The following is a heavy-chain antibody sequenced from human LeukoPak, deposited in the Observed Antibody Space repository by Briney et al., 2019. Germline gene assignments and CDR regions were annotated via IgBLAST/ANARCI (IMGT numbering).Heavy chain of an antibody. CDR2: IKHDGSDT. D-gene: IGHD6-13*01. CDR1: GFTFSSYW. J-gene: IGHJ4*02. Sequence: PGGSLRLSCAASGFTFSSYWMSWVRQAPGKGLEWVANIKHDGSDTNYVDSVKGRFTISRDNAKHSLHLQMNSLGAEDTAMYYCARRIAATGMKYFDYWGQGTLVTVSS. CDR3: ARRIAATGMKYFDY. V-gene: IGHV3-7*05.